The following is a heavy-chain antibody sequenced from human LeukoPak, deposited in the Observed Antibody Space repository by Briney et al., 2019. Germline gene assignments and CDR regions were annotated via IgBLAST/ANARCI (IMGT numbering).Heavy chain of an antibody. CDR2: IYHSGST. Sequence: SETLSLTCAVSGYSISSGYYWGWIRQPPGKGLEWIGSIYHSGSTYYNPSLKSRVTISVDTSKNQYPLKLSSVTAADTAVYYCARHLGYSSGWYVDYFDYWGQGTLVTVSS. J-gene: IGHJ4*02. V-gene: IGHV4-38-2*01. CDR3: ARHLGYSSGWYVDYFDY. D-gene: IGHD6-19*01. CDR1: GYSISSGYY.